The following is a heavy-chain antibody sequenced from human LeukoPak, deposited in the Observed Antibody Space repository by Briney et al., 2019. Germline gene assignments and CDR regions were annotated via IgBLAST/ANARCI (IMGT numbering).Heavy chain of an antibody. Sequence: SVKVSCKASGGTFSSYAISWVRQAPGQGLEWMGGIIPIFGTANYAQKFQGRVTITADESTSTAYMELSSLRSEDTAVYYCARFVPDSYDSSGYYYWGQGTLVTVSS. CDR3: ARFVPDSYDSSGYYY. CDR2: IIPIFGTA. J-gene: IGHJ4*02. CDR1: GGTFSSYA. V-gene: IGHV1-69*01. D-gene: IGHD3-22*01.